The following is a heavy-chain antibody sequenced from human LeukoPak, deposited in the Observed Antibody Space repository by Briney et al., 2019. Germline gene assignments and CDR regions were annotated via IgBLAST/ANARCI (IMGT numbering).Heavy chain of an antibody. CDR3: ARGQRAHVEYSSFMDV. V-gene: IGHV3-30*04. CDR2: ISYDGSHK. Sequence: PGGSLRLSCAASGFTFRNYAMHWVRQGPGKGLEWVAVISYDGSHKYYADSVKGRFTISRDNSKKTMYLQMNSLRAEDTAVYYCARGQRAHVEYSSFMDVWGKGTTVTVSS. D-gene: IGHD5-24*01. CDR1: GFTFRNYA. J-gene: IGHJ6*03.